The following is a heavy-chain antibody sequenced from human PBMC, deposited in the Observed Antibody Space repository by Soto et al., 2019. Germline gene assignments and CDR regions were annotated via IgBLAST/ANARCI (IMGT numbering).Heavy chain of an antibody. D-gene: IGHD3-22*01. CDR2: IYYSGST. CDR3: ARDRRDYYDSSGYYSRLDAFDS. CDR1: GGSISSGGYY. Sequence: SETLSLTCTVSGGSISSGGYYWSWIRQHPGKGLEWIGYIYYSGSTYYNPSLKSRVTISVDTSKNQFSLKLSSVTAADTAVYYCARDRRDYYDSSGYYSRLDAFDSWGQGKMVTVSS. J-gene: IGHJ3*02. V-gene: IGHV4-31*03.